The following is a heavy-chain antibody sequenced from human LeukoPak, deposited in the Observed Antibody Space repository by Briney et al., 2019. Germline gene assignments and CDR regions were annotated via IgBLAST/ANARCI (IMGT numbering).Heavy chain of an antibody. CDR1: GFTFSSYA. V-gene: IGHV3-23*01. CDR2: ISGSGGST. D-gene: IGHD2-15*01. CDR3: AKDRRIFQYYFDY. Sequence: GGSLRLSCAASGFTFSSYAMSWVRQAPGKGLEWVSAISGSGGSTYYADSVKGRFTISRDNSKNTLYLQMNSLRAEDTAVCYCAKDRRIFQYYFDYWGQGTLVTVSS. J-gene: IGHJ4*02.